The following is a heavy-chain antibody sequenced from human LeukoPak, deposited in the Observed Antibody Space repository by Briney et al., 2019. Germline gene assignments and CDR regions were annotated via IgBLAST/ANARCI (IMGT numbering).Heavy chain of an antibody. CDR2: TYPDDSDT. CDR1: GYSFNTYW. V-gene: IGHV5-51*01. J-gene: IGHJ4*02. D-gene: IGHD4-23*01. Sequence: GESLKISCETSGYSFNTYWIGWVRQMPVKGLEWMGITYPDDSDTRYSPSFQGQVTISADKSISTAYLQWSSLKASDTAMYYCARLTIDYGGNSRLIDYWGQGTLVTVSS. CDR3: ARLTIDYGGNSRLIDY.